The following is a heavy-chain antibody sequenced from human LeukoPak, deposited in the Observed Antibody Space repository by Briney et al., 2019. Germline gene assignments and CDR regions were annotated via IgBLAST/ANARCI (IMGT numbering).Heavy chain of an antibody. CDR1: GYTFTSYG. J-gene: IGHJ4*02. CDR3: GRAADSGSYYNSGFDY. Sequence: ASVKVSCKASGYTFTSYGISWVRQAPGQGLEWRGWISAYNGNTNYAQKLQGRVTMTTDTSTSTAYMELRSLRSDATAVYYCGRAADSGSYYNSGFDYWGQGTLVTVSS. D-gene: IGHD3-10*01. V-gene: IGHV1-18*01. CDR2: ISAYNGNT.